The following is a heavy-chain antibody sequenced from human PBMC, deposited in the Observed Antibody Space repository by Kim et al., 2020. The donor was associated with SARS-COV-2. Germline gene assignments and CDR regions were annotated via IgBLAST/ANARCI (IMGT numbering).Heavy chain of an antibody. Sequence: YYADSVKGRFTISRDNSKNTLYLQMNSLRAEDTAVYYCARVWFGSNWFDPWGQGTLVTVSS. CDR3: ARVWFGSNWFDP. J-gene: IGHJ5*02. D-gene: IGHD3-10*01. V-gene: IGHV3-23*01.